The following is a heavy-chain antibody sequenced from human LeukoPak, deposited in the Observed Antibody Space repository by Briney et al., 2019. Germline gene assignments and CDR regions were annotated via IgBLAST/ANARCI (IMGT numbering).Heavy chain of an antibody. J-gene: IGHJ6*01. CDR1: VASSSSYY. CDR3: ARDMEGGRYYYYGMAV. D-gene: IGHD3-10*01. V-gene: IGHV4-4*07. Sequence: SETLSLTPAVSVASSSSYYSCLLRPPAGQGLEFIGLIYTSGSTNYNPSLKSRVTMSVETSKNQFSLKLSSVTAADTAVYYCARDMEGGRYYYYGMAVWGQGTTVTVSS. CDR2: IYTSGST.